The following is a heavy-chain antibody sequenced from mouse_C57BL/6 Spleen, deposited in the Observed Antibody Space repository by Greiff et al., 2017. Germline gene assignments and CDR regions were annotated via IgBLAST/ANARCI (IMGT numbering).Heavy chain of an antibody. CDR1: GYAFTNYL. V-gene: IGHV1-54*01. J-gene: IGHJ2*01. CDR3: ARNFDY. Sequence: VQLQQSGAELVRPGTSVKVSCKASGYAFTNYLIEWVKQRPGQGLEWIGVINPGSGGTNYNEKFKGKATLTADKSSSTAYMQLSSLTSEDSAVYFCARNFDYWGQGTTRTVSS. CDR2: INPGSGGT.